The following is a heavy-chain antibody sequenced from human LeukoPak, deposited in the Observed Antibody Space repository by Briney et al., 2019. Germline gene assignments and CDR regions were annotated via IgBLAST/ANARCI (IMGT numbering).Heavy chain of an antibody. V-gene: IGHV3-23*01. CDR2: ISGGAT. J-gene: IGHJ4*02. D-gene: IGHD3-10*01. Sequence: GGSLRLSCAASGFTISTYCMSWVRQAPGKGLEWVSSISGGATYYADSVKGRFTTSRDNSKNTVSLQMNILRAEDTAVYYCAKSVYHSGNYWGQGTLVTVSS. CDR1: GFTISTYC. CDR3: AKSVYHSGNY.